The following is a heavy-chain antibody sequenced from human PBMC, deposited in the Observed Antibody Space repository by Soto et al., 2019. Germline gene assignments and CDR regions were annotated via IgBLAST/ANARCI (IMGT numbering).Heavy chain of an antibody. V-gene: IGHV3-30-3*01. D-gene: IGHD3-22*01. CDR3: ARDTVVVIKYDFDY. Sequence: QVQLVESGGGVVQPGRSLRLSCAASGFTFSSYAMHWVRQAPGKGLEWVAVISYDGSNKYYADSVKGRFTISRDNSKNTLYLQMNSLRAEDTAVYYCARDTVVVIKYDFDYWGQGTLVTVSS. CDR1: GFTFSSYA. J-gene: IGHJ4*02. CDR2: ISYDGSNK.